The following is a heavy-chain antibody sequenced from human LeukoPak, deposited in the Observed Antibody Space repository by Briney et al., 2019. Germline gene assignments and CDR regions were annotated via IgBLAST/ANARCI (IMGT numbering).Heavy chain of an antibody. CDR2: VIPIFGTA. V-gene: IGHV1-69*01. CDR3: ARGVRLEMYYFDY. CDR1: GGTFSSYA. J-gene: IGHJ4*02. Sequence: GSSVKVSCKASGGTFSSYAISWVRQAPGQGLEWMGGVIPIFGTANYAQKFQGRVTITADESTSTAYMELSSLRSEDTAVYYCARGVRLEMYYFDYWGQGTLVTVSS. D-gene: IGHD1-1*01.